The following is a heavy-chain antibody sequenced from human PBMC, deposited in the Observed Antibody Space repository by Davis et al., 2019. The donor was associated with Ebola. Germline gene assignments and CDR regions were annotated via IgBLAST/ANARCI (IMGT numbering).Heavy chain of an antibody. J-gene: IGHJ6*02. V-gene: IGHV5-10-1*01. CDR3: ARRQRLGYCSGGSCYTTGYYHGMDV. D-gene: IGHD2-15*01. CDR2: IDPSDSYT. Sequence: GESLKISCKGSGYSFTSYWIGWVRQMPGKGLEWMGRIDPSDSYTNYSPSFQGHVTISADKSISTAYLQWSSLKASDTAMYYCARRQRLGYCSGGSCYTTGYYHGMDVWGQGTTVTVSS. CDR1: GYSFTSYW.